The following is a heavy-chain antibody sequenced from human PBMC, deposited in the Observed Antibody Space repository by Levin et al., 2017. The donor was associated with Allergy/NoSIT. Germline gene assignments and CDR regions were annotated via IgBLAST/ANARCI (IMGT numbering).Heavy chain of an antibody. CDR3: ARDFVALWGDAFDI. D-gene: IGHD2-21*01. CDR1: GYTFTGYY. J-gene: IGHJ3*02. V-gene: IGHV1-2*02. Sequence: ASVKVSCKASGYTFTGYYMHWVRQAPGQGLEWMGWINPNSGGTNYAQKFQGRVTMTRDTSISTAYMELSRLTSDDTAVYYCARDFVALWGDAFDIWGQGTMVTVSS. CDR2: INPNSGGT.